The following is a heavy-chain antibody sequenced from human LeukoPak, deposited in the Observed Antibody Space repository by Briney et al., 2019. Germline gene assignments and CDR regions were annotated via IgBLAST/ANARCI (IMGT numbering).Heavy chain of an antibody. Sequence: PSETLSLTCTVSGGSISSSSYYWGWIRQPPGKGLEWIGSIYYSGSTYYNPSLKSRVTISVDTSKNQFSLKLSSVTAADTAVYYCARVKSYGYFSQYYFDYWGQGTLVTVSS. J-gene: IGHJ4*02. D-gene: IGHD5-18*01. CDR1: GGSISSSSYY. CDR3: ARVKSYGYFSQYYFDY. V-gene: IGHV4-39*07. CDR2: IYYSGST.